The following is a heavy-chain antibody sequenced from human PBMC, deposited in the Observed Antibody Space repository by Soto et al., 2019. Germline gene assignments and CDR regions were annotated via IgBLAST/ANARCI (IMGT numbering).Heavy chain of an antibody. CDR1: GFTFSTYA. J-gene: IGHJ3*02. D-gene: IGHD1-1*01. CDR3: AKDLAATATGDSFDI. CDR2: VTNSGSNT. V-gene: IGHV3-23*01. Sequence: EVQLLESGGGLVQPGGSLRLSCAASGFTFSTYAMTWVRQAPGKGLEWVSSVTNSGSNTYHADSVKGSFTISRDNSKNMLFLQMNSLRAEDTALYYCAKDLAATATGDSFDIWGQGTMVTVSS.